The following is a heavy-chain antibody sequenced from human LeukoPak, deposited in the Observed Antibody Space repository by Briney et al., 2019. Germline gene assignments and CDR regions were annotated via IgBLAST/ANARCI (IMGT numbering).Heavy chain of an antibody. V-gene: IGHV3-53*01. Sequence: PGGSLRLSCTVSGFTVSSNSMSWVRQAPGKGLEWVSFIYSDNTHYSDSVKGRFTISRDNSKNTLYLHMNSLRVEDTAVYYCARRAGAYSHPYDYWGQGTLVTVSS. CDR1: GFTVSSNS. CDR2: IYSDNT. CDR3: ARRAGAYSHPYDY. J-gene: IGHJ4*02. D-gene: IGHD4/OR15-4a*01.